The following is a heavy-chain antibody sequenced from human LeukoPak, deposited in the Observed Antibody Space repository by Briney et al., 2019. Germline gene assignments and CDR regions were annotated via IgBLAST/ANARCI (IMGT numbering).Heavy chain of an antibody. CDR2: IYYSGST. CDR3: ARVSIDAFDI. CDR1: GGSISSGGYY. Sequence: SQTLSLTCTVSGGSISSGGYYWSWIRQHPGKGLEWIGYIYYSGSTFYNPSLKSRVTISVDTSKNQFSLKLSSVTAADTAVYYCARVSIDAFDIWGQGTMVTVSS. V-gene: IGHV4-31*03. J-gene: IGHJ3*02.